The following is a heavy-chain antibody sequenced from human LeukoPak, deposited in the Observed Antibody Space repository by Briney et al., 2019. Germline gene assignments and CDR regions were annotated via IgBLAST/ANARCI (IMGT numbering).Heavy chain of an antibody. J-gene: IGHJ5*02. CDR3: ARGAGWYSS. CDR1: GGSINSDY. V-gene: IGHV4-4*07. Sequence: PSETLSLTCIVSGGSINSDYWTWVRLPAGKGLEWIGRIYGSGRANYNPSLSSRVTISVDTSKNRLSMKMNSVTAADTGVYYCARGAGWYSSWGQGTQVTVSS. D-gene: IGHD6-19*01. CDR2: IYGSGRA.